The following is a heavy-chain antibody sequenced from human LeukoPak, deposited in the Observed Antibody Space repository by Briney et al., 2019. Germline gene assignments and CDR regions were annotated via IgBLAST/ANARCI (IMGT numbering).Heavy chain of an antibody. CDR1: GGSISSSSYY. Sequence: SETLSPTCTVSGGSISSSSYYWGWIRQPPGKGLEWIGSIYYSGSTYYNPSLKSRVTISVDTSKNQFSLKLSSVTAADTAVYYCARKSYGSGSYYILYYYYGMDVWGQGTTVTVSS. J-gene: IGHJ6*02. CDR3: ARKSYGSGSYYILYYYYGMDV. D-gene: IGHD3-10*01. V-gene: IGHV4-39*07. CDR2: IYYSGST.